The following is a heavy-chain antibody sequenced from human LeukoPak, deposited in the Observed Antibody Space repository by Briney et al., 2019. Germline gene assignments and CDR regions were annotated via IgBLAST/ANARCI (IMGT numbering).Heavy chain of an antibody. V-gene: IGHV3-9*03. J-gene: IGHJ4*02. CDR1: GFAFGDYT. Sequence: PGGSLRLSCVTSGFAFGDYTMHWVRQVPGKGLEWHSGITWDGGNIAYADSVKGRFTISRDNAKSSLYLQMNSLRNEDMAFYFFAKGDTIHGVGHDSGYYDYLGQRTLVTVSS. D-gene: IGHD3-3*01. CDR3: AKGDTIHGVGHDSGYYDY. CDR2: ITWDGGNI.